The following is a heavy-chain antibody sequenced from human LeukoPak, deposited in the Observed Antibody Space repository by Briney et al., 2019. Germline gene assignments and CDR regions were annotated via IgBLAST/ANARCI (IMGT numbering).Heavy chain of an antibody. Sequence: GGSLRLSCAASGFTFSSYGMHWVRQAPGKGLEWVAVISYDGSNKYYADSVKGRFTISRDNSKNTLYLQMNSLNTEDTAVYYCAIYGPYGLFDSWGQGTLVTVSS. CDR1: GFTFSSYG. V-gene: IGHV3-30*03. CDR2: ISYDGSNK. CDR3: AIYGPYGLFDS. D-gene: IGHD4-17*01. J-gene: IGHJ4*02.